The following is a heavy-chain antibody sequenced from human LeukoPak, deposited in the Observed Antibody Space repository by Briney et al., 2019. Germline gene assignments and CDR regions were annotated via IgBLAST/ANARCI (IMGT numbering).Heavy chain of an antibody. V-gene: IGHV4-59*08. CDR2: VYYSGST. CDR1: RGSISSYF. J-gene: IGHJ3*02. D-gene: IGHD2-15*01. Sequence: SETLSLTCTVSRGSISSYFWSWIRQPPGKGLEWIGYVYYSGSTNYNPSLKSRVTISVDTSKNQFSLKLSSVTAADTAVYYCARNTPTLHAFDIWGQGTMVTVSS. CDR3: ARNTPTLHAFDI.